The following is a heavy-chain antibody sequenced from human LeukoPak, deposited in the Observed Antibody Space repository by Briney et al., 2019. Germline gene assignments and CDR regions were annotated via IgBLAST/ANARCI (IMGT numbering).Heavy chain of an antibody. V-gene: IGHV4-39*01. Sequence: SETLSLTCTVSGGSINSRTYYWGWICQPPRKGLEWIGNIYYSGSTFYNPSLQSRITISIDTSNNEFSLKLSSVTAADTAVYYCARIYYDSSGYYYEFDYWGQGTLVTVSS. CDR1: GGSINSRTYY. CDR2: IYYSGST. D-gene: IGHD3-22*01. CDR3: ARIYYDSSGYYYEFDY. J-gene: IGHJ4*02.